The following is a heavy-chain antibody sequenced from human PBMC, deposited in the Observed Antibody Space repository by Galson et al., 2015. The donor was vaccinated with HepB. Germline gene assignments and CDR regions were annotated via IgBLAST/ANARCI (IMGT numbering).Heavy chain of an antibody. V-gene: IGHV5-51*03. J-gene: IGHJ6*02. CDR2: IYPGDSDT. D-gene: IGHD3-16*01. CDR1: GYSSTSYW. Sequence: QSGAEVKKPGESLKISCKGSGYSSTSYWIGWVRQMPGKGLEWMGIIYPGDSDTRYSPSFQGQVTISADKSISTAYLQWSSLKASDTAMYYCARPSYDYVWGSSGYYYYGMDVWGQGTTVTVSS. CDR3: ARPSYDYVWGSSGYYYYGMDV.